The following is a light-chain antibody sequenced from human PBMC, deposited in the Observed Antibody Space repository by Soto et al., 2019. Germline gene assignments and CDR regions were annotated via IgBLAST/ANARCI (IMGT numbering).Light chain of an antibody. V-gene: IGKV3-15*01. CDR1: QSVSSY. CDR3: HQYNNWPPWT. J-gene: IGKJ1*01. Sequence: EIVLTQSPATLSLSPGERATLSCRASQSVSSYLAWYQQKPGQAPRLLIYGASTRATGIPARFSGSGSGTELTLTISSLQSEDYAVYYCHQYNNWPPWTFGQGTKVDIK. CDR2: GAS.